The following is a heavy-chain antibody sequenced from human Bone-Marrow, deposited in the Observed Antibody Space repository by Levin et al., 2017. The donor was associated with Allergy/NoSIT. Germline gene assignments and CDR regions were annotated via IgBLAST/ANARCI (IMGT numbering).Heavy chain of an antibody. CDR2: ISYDGSKT. CDR1: GFPFSMYG. CDR3: ASEPRPFSIGQY. D-gene: IGHD3-3*01. J-gene: IGHJ4*02. Sequence: GGSLRLSCAASGFPFSMYGMHWVRQAPGKGLEWVAVISYDGSKTSYGDSVKGRFIISRDDSSNTLYLQMNTLRAEDTAIYYCASEPRPFSIGQYWGQGTLVTVSS. V-gene: IGHV3-30*03.